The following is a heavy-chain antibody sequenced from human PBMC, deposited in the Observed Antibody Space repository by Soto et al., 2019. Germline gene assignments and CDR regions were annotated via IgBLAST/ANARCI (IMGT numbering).Heavy chain of an antibody. V-gene: IGHV1-69*13. D-gene: IGHD6-13*01. Sequence: WASVKVSCKASGGTFSSYAISWVRQAPGQGLEWMGGIIPIFGTANYAQKFQGRVTITADESTSTAYMELSSLRSEDTAVYYCARGPPAAAGYNWFDPWGQGTLVTVSS. CDR2: IIPIFGTA. CDR1: GGTFSSYA. J-gene: IGHJ5*02. CDR3: ARGPPAAAGYNWFDP.